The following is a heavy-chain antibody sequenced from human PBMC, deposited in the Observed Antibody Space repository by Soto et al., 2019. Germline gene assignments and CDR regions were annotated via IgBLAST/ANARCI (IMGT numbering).Heavy chain of an antibody. Sequence: GGPLTLSCAASGFTFSSYSMNWVRQAPGKGLEWVSYISSSSSTIYYADSVKGRFTISRDNAKNSLYLQMNSLRDEDTAVYYCARDRYDSSGYEAPFDYWGQGTLVTVSS. CDR2: ISSSSSTI. CDR1: GFTFSSYS. D-gene: IGHD3-22*01. CDR3: ARDRYDSSGYEAPFDY. J-gene: IGHJ4*02. V-gene: IGHV3-48*02.